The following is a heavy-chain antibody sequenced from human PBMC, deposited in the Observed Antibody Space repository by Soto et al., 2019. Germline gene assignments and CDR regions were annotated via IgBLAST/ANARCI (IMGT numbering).Heavy chain of an antibody. CDR1: GGSISSTSYY. V-gene: IGHV4-39*07. CDR2: NYYTGST. D-gene: IGHD4-17*01. J-gene: IGHJ4*02. CDR3: ARDVDADFRTDFDY. Sequence: SETLSLTCTVSGGSISSTSYYWGWIRQPPGKGLEWIGSNYYTGSTYYNPSLKSRVTTSVDTSKNQVSLKLSSVTAEDTALYYCARDVDADFRTDFDYWGRGTLVTVSS.